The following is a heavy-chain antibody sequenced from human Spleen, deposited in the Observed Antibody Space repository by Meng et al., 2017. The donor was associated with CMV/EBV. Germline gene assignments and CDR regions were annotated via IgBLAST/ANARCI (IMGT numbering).Heavy chain of an antibody. CDR3: AREGCSSTSCSRDAFDI. CDR2: INPNTNVT. Sequence: ASVKVSCKASGYTFTGYYMHWVRQAPGQGLEWMGWINPNTNVTNYARKFQGRVTMTRDTSISTAYMEVSRLRSDDTAVYYCAREGCSSTSCSRDAFDIWGQGTMVTVSS. J-gene: IGHJ3*02. CDR1: GYTFTGYY. D-gene: IGHD2-2*01. V-gene: IGHV1-2*02.